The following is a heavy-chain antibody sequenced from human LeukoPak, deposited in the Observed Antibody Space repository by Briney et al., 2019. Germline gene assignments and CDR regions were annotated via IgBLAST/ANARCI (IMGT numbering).Heavy chain of an antibody. J-gene: IGHJ3*02. CDR1: GFTFSNYA. V-gene: IGHV3-23*01. CDR3: AKQAGSSGYAFDI. CDR2: ISGSGGST. Sequence: PGGSLRLSCAASGFTFSNYAMNWVRQAPGKGLEWVSGISGSGGSTYYADSVKGRFTISRDNSKNTLYLQMNTLRAEDTAVYYCAKQAGSSGYAFDIWGQGTMVTVSS. D-gene: IGHD6-19*01.